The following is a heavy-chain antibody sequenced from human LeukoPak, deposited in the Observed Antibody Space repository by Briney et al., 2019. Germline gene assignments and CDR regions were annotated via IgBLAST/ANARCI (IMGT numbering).Heavy chain of an antibody. CDR3: VRHEHNPQFDP. CDR2: ISYSVSA. J-gene: IGHJ5*02. D-gene: IGHD1-14*01. CDR1: GGSISGPNYY. Sequence: SETLSLTCTVSGGSISGPNYYWAWVRQPPGKGQEWIGSISYSVSAHYYPSLKSRVTISIDTSKNQFSLKLSSVTAADTAVYYCVRHEHNPQFDPWGQGTLVTVSS. V-gene: IGHV4-39*01.